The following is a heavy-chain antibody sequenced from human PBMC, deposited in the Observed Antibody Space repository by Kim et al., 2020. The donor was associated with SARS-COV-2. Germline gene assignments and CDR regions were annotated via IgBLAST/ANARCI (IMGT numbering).Heavy chain of an antibody. J-gene: IGHJ4*02. D-gene: IGHD3-10*01. CDR3: TTRGSGSYYSAY. V-gene: IGHV3-15*01. Sequence: DYAAPVKGRFTISREDSKNTLYLQMNSLKTEDTAVYYCTTRGSGSYYSAYWGQGTLVTVSS.